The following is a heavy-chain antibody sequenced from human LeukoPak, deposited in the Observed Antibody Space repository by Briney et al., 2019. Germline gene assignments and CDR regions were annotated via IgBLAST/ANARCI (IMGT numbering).Heavy chain of an antibody. Sequence: GGSLRLSCEASGFTFRTYSMNWVRQAPGKDLEWISYISGDAGTTNYADSVKGRFTISRDNAKSSLFLQMEGLRAEDTAVYYGATVNFYYDDDGYLPFDHWGQGSLVVISS. CDR3: ATVNFYYDDDGYLPFDH. V-gene: IGHV3-48*04. D-gene: IGHD3-22*01. CDR2: ISGDAGTT. J-gene: IGHJ4*02. CDR1: GFTFRTYS.